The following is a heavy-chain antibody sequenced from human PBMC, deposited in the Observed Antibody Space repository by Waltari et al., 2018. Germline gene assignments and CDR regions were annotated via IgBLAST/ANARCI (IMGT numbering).Heavy chain of an antibody. Sequence: QVQLVESGGGLVKPGGSLRLSCAASGFTFSDYYMSWTRQAPGKGVDWVSYMSSRGSTRYYADSVKGRFTISRDNAKNSLYLQMNSLRAEDTAVYYCARVFGAGNFDYWGQGTLVTVSS. CDR2: MSSRGSTR. V-gene: IGHV3-11*01. J-gene: IGHJ4*02. D-gene: IGHD3-10*02. CDR3: ARVFGAGNFDY. CDR1: GFTFSDYY.